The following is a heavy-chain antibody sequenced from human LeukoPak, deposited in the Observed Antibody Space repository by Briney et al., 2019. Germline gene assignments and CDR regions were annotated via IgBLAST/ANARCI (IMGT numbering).Heavy chain of an antibody. CDR3: ARGPNSNWSGLDF. J-gene: IGHJ4*02. CDR2: ISPTGSTT. CDR1: GFTFSSYW. V-gene: IGHV3-74*01. Sequence: GGSLRLSCAASGFTFSSYWMNWVRQAPGKGLVWVSRISPTGSTTSYADSVKGRFTVSRDNAKNTLYLQVNNLRAEDTAVYYCARGPNSNWSGLDFWGQGTLLTVSS. D-gene: IGHD6-6*01.